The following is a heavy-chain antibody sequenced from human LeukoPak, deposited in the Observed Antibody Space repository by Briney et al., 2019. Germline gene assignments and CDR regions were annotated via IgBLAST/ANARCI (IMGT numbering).Heavy chain of an antibody. V-gene: IGHV3-30*02. CDR2: MRYDGSNR. Sequence: PGGSLRLSCAASGFTFSSYEMNWVRQAPGRGLEWVAFMRYDGSNRYYADSVKGRFTFTRDKSKNTVFLLMSSLRPEDTAVYFCAKDSGAQLQRYFDYWGQGTQVTVSS. CDR3: AKDSGAQLQRYFDY. D-gene: IGHD3-10*01. J-gene: IGHJ4*02. CDR1: GFTFSSYE.